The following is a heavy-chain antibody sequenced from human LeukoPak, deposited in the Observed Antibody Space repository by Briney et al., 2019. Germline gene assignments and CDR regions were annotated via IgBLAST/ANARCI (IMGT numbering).Heavy chain of an antibody. J-gene: IGHJ6*02. CDR1: GFTFSSYG. V-gene: IGHV3-30*18. CDR2: ISYGGSNK. Sequence: GGSLRLSCAASGFTFSSYGMHWVRQAPGKGLEWVAVISYGGSNKYYADSVKGRFTISRDNSKNTLYLQMNSLRAEDTAVYFCAKDQYYYDSSGYYYDYYYYGMDVWGQGTTVTDSS. D-gene: IGHD3-22*01. CDR3: AKDQYYYDSSGYYYDYYYYGMDV.